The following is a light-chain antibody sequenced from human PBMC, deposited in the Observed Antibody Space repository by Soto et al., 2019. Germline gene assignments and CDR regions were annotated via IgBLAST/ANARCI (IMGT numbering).Light chain of an antibody. CDR2: EVT. CDR3: CSYRSSRTWV. CDR1: SSDIGSYNF. V-gene: IGLV2-14*01. Sequence: QSALTQPASVSGSPGRSITISCTGTSSDIGSYNFVSWYQQCPGKAPRLLIYEVTNRPSGVSNRFFGSKSGNTASLTISGLQAEDDADYYCCSYRSSRTWVFGGGTKLTVL. J-gene: IGLJ3*02.